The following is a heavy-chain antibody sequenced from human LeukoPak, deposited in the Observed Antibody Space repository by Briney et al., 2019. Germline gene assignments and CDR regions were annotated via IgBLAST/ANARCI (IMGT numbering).Heavy chain of an antibody. CDR2: INHSGST. V-gene: IGHV4-34*01. CDR3: ARSRPRMLRFLEWSHRAYMDV. Sequence: SETLSLTCAVYGGSFSGYYWSWIRQPPGKGLEWIGEINHSGSTNYNPSLKSRVTISVDTSENQFSLKLSSVTAADTAVYYCARSRPRMLRFLEWSHRAYMDVWGKGTTVTVSS. J-gene: IGHJ6*03. D-gene: IGHD3-3*01. CDR1: GGSFSGYY.